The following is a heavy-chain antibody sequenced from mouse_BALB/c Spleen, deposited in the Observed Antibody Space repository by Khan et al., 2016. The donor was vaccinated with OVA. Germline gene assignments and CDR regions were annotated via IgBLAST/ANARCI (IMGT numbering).Heavy chain of an antibody. CDR1: GFTFSSYS. J-gene: IGHJ3*01. V-gene: IGHV5-6*01. CDR3: ASHLTGSFAY. CDR2: ISSDGDYT. Sequence: EVELVESGGDLVKPGGSRKLSCAASGFTFSSYSMSWVRQTPDKRLEWVATISSDGDYTYFPDSVKGRFTISRDNAKNTLNLQMSSLKSEDTALYYCASHLTGSFAYWGQGTLVTVSA. D-gene: IGHD4-1*01.